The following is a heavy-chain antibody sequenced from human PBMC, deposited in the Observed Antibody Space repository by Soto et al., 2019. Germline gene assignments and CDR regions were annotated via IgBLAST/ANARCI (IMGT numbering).Heavy chain of an antibody. D-gene: IGHD1-1*01. CDR1: GFTVSSNS. J-gene: IGHJ4*02. V-gene: IGHV3-53*01. CDR2: IYKDYST. Sequence: QILSCAASGFTVSSNSMTWVRQAPGKGLEWVSLIYKDYSTSYADSVKGRFTISRDNSKNMLYLQMNSLRAEDTAVYCCARGPWNPYYFDYWGQGTLVTVSS. CDR3: ARGPWNPYYFDY.